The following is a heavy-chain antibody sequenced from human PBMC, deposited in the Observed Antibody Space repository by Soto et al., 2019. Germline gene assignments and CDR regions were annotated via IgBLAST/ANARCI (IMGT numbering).Heavy chain of an antibody. CDR1: GFTFSSYS. V-gene: IGHV3-21*01. J-gene: IGHJ6*02. CDR3: AGGECVDQLPSLVAYGMDV. CDR2: ISSSSSYI. D-gene: IGHD2-2*01. Sequence: GGSLRLSCAASGFTFSSYSMNWVRQAPGKGLEWVSSISSSSSYIYYADSVKGRFTISRDNAKNSLYLQMNSLRAEDTAVYYCAGGECVDQLPSLVAYGMDVWGQGTTVTVS.